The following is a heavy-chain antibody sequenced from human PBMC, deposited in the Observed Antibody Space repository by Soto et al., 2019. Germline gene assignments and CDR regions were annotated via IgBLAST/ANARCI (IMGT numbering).Heavy chain of an antibody. CDR2: ISWNSETI. CDR3: AKYMKWGWRATIHYFAS. CDR1: GFTFSSYW. J-gene: IGHJ4*02. D-gene: IGHD5-12*01. V-gene: IGHV3-74*01. Sequence: GGSLRLSSAASGFTFSSYWIHWFRHAPGKGIVLVSRISWNSETIDYADSVKGRFTISRDNAKRSLFLQMNSLRLDNTALYYFAKYMKWGWRATIHYFASWGQRSLVTGSA.